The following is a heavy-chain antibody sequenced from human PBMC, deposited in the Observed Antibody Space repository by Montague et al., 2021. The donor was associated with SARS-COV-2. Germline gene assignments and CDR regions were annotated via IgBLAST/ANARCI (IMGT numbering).Heavy chain of an antibody. D-gene: IGHD3-3*01. CDR1: GGSISPYY. CDR2: ISYSGST. CDR3: ARWGEYYDFPYYYYAMDV. V-gene: IGHV4-59*12. Sequence: SETLSLTCTVSGGSISPYYWSWIRQSPGKGLECIGYISYSGSTDYNPSLKSRVTISIDTSKNQFSLKVSSATAADTAVYYCARWGEYYDFPYYYYAMDVWGQGTTVTVSS. J-gene: IGHJ6*02.